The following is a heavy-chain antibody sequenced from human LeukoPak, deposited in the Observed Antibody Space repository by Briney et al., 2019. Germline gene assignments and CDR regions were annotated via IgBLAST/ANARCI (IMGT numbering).Heavy chain of an antibody. V-gene: IGHV3-21*01. CDR2: ISSSSSYI. CDR1: GFTFSSYS. J-gene: IGHJ3*02. CDR3: ARDLTHDAFDI. Sequence: GGSLRLSCAASGFTFSSYSMNWVRQAPGKGLEWVSSISSSSSYIYYADSVKGRFTISRDNAKNSLYLQMDSLRAEDTAVYYCARDLTHDAFDIWGQGTMVTVSS. D-gene: IGHD1-14*01.